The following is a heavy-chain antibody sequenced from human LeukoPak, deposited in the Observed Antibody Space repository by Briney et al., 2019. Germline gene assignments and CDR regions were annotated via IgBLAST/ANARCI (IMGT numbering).Heavy chain of an antibody. V-gene: IGHV1-69*04. Sequence: ASVKVSCKASGGTFSSYAISWVRRAPGQGLEWMGRIIPILGIANYAQKFQGRVTITADKSTSTAYMELSSLRSEDTAVYYCARARIRFLEWLPDYYYYYGMDVWGQGTTVTVSS. J-gene: IGHJ6*02. CDR3: ARARIRFLEWLPDYYYYYGMDV. D-gene: IGHD3-3*01. CDR1: GGTFSSYA. CDR2: IIPILGIA.